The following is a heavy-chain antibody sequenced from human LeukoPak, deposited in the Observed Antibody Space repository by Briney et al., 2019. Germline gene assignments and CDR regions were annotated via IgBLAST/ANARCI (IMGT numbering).Heavy chain of an antibody. Sequence: GGSLRLSCAASGFTFSRYWMSWVRQAPGKGLEWVANIKQDGSEKYYVDSVKGRFTISRDNAKNSLYLQMNSLRAEDTAVYYCARAPPLLVVAGTPDYWGQGTLVTVSS. CDR2: IKQDGSEK. CDR3: ARAPPLLVVAGTPDY. D-gene: IGHD6-19*01. J-gene: IGHJ4*02. V-gene: IGHV3-7*01. CDR1: GFTFSRYW.